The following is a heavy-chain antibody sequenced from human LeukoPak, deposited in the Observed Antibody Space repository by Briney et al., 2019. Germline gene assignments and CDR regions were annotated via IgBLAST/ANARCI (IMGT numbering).Heavy chain of an antibody. CDR1: GGSIGIYY. CDR3: AREISGTYYNPLGYMDV. J-gene: IGHJ6*03. CDR2: IFSSGIA. D-gene: IGHD3-10*01. Sequence: SETLSLTCTVSGGSIGIYYWNWIRQPAGKGLEWIGRIFSSGIANYNPSLKSRVTMSVDTSKNQFSLNLSSVTAADTAVYYCAREISGTYYNPLGYMDVWGKGTTVTVSS. V-gene: IGHV4-4*07.